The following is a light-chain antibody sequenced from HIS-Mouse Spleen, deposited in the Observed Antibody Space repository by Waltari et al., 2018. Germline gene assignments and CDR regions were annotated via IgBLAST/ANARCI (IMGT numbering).Light chain of an antibody. J-gene: IGLJ2*01. CDR3: SSYTSSSFNVV. Sequence: QSALTQPASVSGSPGQSITISCTGTSSDVGGYNYVSWYQQPPGNAPKLMIYDVSNRTSGVSNRLSCSKSGNTASLTNSGLQAEDEADYYCSSYTSSSFNVVFGGGTKLTVL. V-gene: IGLV2-14*03. CDR2: DVS. CDR1: SSDVGGYNY.